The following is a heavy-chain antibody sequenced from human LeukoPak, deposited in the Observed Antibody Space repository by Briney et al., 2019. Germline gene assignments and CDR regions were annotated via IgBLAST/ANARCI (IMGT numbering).Heavy chain of an antibody. D-gene: IGHD1/OR15-1a*01. J-gene: IGHJ4*02. CDR1: GGSISSNIYY. CDR3: ARYQTGTMFAV. CDR2: HSHSGSA. Sequence: SETLSLTCTVSGGSISSNIYYWGWIRQPPGKGLEWIGTHSHSGSAYYNPSLRSRITMSLDTSENQLSLKLYSVTAADTAIYYCARYQTGTMFAVWGQGTLVTISS. V-gene: IGHV4-39*07.